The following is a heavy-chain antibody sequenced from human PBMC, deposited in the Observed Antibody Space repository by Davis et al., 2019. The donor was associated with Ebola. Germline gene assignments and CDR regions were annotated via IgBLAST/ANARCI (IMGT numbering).Heavy chain of an antibody. CDR2: INPHNGNT. CDR3: ARNLSPYYYGMDV. CDR1: GGTFSSYT. D-gene: IGHD3-16*02. J-gene: IGHJ6*02. V-gene: IGHV1-18*01. Sequence: ASVKVSCKASGGTFSSYTISWVRQAPGQGLEWMGWINPHNGNTNYAQNVQGRVTMTTDTSTSTAYMELSSLRSEDTAVYYCARNLSPYYYGMDVWGQGTTVTVSS.